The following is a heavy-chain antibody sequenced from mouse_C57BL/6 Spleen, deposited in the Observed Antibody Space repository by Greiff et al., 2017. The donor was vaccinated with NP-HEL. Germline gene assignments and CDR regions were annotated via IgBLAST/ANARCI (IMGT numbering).Heavy chain of an antibody. CDR3: TRDLGYFDY. CDR2: IDPETGGT. D-gene: IGHD2-10*02. V-gene: IGHV1-15*01. CDR1: GYTFTDYE. Sequence: VQLQQSGAELVRPGASVTLSCKASGYTFTDYEMHWVKQTPVHGLEWIGAIDPETGGTAYNQKFKGKAILTADKSSSTAYMELRSLTSEDSAVYYCTRDLGYFDYWGQGTTLTVSS. J-gene: IGHJ2*01.